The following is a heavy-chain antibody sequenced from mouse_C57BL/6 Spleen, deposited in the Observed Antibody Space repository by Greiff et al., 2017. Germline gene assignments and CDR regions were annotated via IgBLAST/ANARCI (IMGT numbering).Heavy chain of an antibody. Sequence: VQLQQPGAELVRPGSSVKLSCKASGYTFTSYWMHWVKQRPIQGLEWIGNIDPSDSETHYNQKFKDKATLTVDKSSSTAYMQLSSLTSEDSAVXYCEREGGDGPWFAYWGQGTLVTVSA. CDR1: GYTFTSYW. D-gene: IGHD2-3*01. CDR2: IDPSDSET. CDR3: EREGGDGPWFAY. V-gene: IGHV1-52*01. J-gene: IGHJ3*01.